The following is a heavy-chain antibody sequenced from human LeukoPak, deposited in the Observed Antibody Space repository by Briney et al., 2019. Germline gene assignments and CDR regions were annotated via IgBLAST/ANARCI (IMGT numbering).Heavy chain of an antibody. V-gene: IGHV4-39*01. CDR1: GGSISSSNYY. J-gene: IGHJ4*02. Sequence: SETLSLTCTVSGGSISSSNYYWGWIRQPPGKGLEWIGTIYYSGDSYYNPSLKSRASISVDTSKNRFSLNVNSVTAADTAVYFCARHENIIMVPAAHAFDYWGQGALVTVSS. D-gene: IGHD2-2*01. CDR2: IYYSGDS. CDR3: ARHENIIMVPAAHAFDY.